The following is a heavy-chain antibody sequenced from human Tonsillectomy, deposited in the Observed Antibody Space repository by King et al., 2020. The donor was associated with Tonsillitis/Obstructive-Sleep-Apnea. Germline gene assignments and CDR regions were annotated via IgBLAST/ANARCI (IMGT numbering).Heavy chain of an antibody. CDR3: ASHMDYSSPSGYGMDV. CDR1: GGSLTSIH. J-gene: IGHJ6*02. Sequence: VQLQESGPGLVKPSETLSLTCTVSGGSLTSIHWSWIRPPPGKGLEWIGYIYYSGSTNYNHSLKSRVTILVDTSKNQFSLKLKSVTAADTAVYYCASHMDYSSPSGYGMDVWGQGTTVTVSS. CDR2: IYYSGST. D-gene: IGHD6-19*01. V-gene: IGHV4-59*08.